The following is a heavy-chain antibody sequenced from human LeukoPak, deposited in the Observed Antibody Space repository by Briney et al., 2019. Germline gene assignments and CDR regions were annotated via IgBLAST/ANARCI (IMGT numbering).Heavy chain of an antibody. J-gene: IGHJ4*02. V-gene: IGHV4-34*01. D-gene: IGHD6-13*01. CDR1: GGPFSGYY. CDR3: AGLGYSSSRNDY. CDR2: INHSGST. Sequence: PSETLSLTCAVYGGPFSGYYWSWLRHPPGKGLEWIGEINHSGSTNYNPSLKSRVTISVDPSKNHFSLKLSSVTAADTAVYYCAGLGYSSSRNDYWGQGTLVTVSS.